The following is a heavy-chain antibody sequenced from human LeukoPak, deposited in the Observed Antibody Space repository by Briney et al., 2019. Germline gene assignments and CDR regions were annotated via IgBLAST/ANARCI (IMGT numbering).Heavy chain of an antibody. Sequence: SETLSLTCTVSGGSVSNYYWSWIRQPPGKGLEWIGYINYTGSTNYNPSLKSRVTISGDTSKNQFSLKLSSLTAADTAVYYCARDGGSNDAFDIWGQGTMVTVSS. D-gene: IGHD5-24*01. CDR1: GGSVSNYY. CDR2: INYTGST. J-gene: IGHJ3*02. CDR3: ARDGGSNDAFDI. V-gene: IGHV4-59*02.